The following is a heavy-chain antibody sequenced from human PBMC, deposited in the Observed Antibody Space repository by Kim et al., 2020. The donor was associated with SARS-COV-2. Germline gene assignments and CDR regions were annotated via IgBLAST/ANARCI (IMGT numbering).Heavy chain of an antibody. Sequence: GGSLRLSCAASGFTFSSYWMSWVRQAPGKGLEWVANIKQDGSEKYYVDSVKGRFTISRDNAKNSLYLQMNSLRAEDTAVYYCARDSACSTSCYRAWPPPGMDVWGQGTTVTVSS. D-gene: IGHD2-2*02. J-gene: IGHJ6*02. V-gene: IGHV3-7*03. CDR2: IKQDGSEK. CDR1: GFTFSSYW. CDR3: ARDSACSTSCYRAWPPPGMDV.